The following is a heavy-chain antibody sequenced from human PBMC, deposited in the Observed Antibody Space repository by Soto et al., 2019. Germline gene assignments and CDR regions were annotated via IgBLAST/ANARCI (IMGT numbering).Heavy chain of an antibody. CDR1: GGSISGNY. J-gene: IGHJ6*02. CDR2: IYYSGST. V-gene: IGHV4-59*08. CDR3: ARQGFGQLHGLEDF. D-gene: IGHD3-10*01. Sequence: SETLSLTCTVSGGSISGNYWSWIRQPPGKGLEWIGYIYYSGSTNYNPSLKSRVTISIDTSKNQFSLRLSSVTAADTALYYCARQGFGQLHGLEDFWGPGTTVTVSS.